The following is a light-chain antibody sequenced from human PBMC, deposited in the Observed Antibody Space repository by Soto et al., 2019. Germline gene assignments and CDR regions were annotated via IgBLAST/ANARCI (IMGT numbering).Light chain of an antibody. CDR3: QHSSNFHFT. CDR2: SAS. Sequence: DSQMTQSPPSLPASVGDRVTITCRASQGISTWLAWYQQKQGKXXKXXIYSASRLQSGVPPRFSGSGSGTDFTITINSLQPEDVETDDGQHSSNFHFTFGQGTRLEIK. V-gene: IGKV1-12*01. J-gene: IGKJ5*01. CDR1: QGISTW.